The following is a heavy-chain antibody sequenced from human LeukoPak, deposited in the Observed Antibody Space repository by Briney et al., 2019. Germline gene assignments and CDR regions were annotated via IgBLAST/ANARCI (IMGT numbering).Heavy chain of an antibody. D-gene: IGHD3-22*01. V-gene: IGHV3-23*01. Sequence: PGGSLRLSCAASGFTFSTYAMSWVRQPPGKGLEWVSAISGSGGGTYYADSVKGRCTISTDNSKNTLYVQMNSLRAEDTAVYYCARDSSGYAEFDYWGQGTLVTVSS. CDR2: ISGSGGGT. CDR3: ARDSSGYAEFDY. J-gene: IGHJ4*02. CDR1: GFTFSTYA.